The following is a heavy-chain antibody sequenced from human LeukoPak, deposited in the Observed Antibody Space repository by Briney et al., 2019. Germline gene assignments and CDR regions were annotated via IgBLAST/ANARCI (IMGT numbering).Heavy chain of an antibody. CDR2: IYTSGST. D-gene: IGHD6-6*01. J-gene: IGHJ5*02. Sequence: PSETLSLTCTVSGGSISSYYWSWIRQPAGKGLEWIGRIYTSGSTNYNPSPKSRVTMSVDTSKNQFSLKLSSVTAADTAVYYCARLEYSSSRSWFDPWGQGTLVTVSS. V-gene: IGHV4-4*07. CDR3: ARLEYSSSRSWFDP. CDR1: GGSISSYY.